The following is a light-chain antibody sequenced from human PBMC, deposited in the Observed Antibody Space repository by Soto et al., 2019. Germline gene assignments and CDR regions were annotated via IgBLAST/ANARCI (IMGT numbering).Light chain of an antibody. J-gene: IGLJ3*02. CDR3: TSYTSSITRYV. V-gene: IGLV2-14*01. Sequence: QSALTQPASVSGSPGQSITISCTGTSSDVGGYHYVSWYQQDPGKAPKLMIYDVTNRPSGVSNRFSGSKSGNAASLTISGLQAEDEADYYCTSYTSSITRYVFGGGTKLTVL. CDR1: SSDVGGYHY. CDR2: DVT.